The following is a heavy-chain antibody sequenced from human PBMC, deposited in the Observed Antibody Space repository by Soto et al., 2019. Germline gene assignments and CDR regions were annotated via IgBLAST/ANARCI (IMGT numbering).Heavy chain of an antibody. CDR1: GYTFTSYG. J-gene: IGHJ4*02. CDR3: ARDILALRFGELSPIDY. CDR2: ISAYNGNT. V-gene: IGHV1-18*04. D-gene: IGHD3-16*02. Sequence: QVQLVQSGAEVKKPGASVKVSCKASGYTFTSYGISWVRQAPGQGLEWMGWISAYNGNTNYAQKLQGRVTMTTDTSTSTAYMELRSLRSDDTPVYYCARDILALRFGELSPIDYWGQGTLVTVSS.